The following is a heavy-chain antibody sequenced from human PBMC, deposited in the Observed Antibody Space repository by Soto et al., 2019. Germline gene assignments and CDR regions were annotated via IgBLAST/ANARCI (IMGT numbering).Heavy chain of an antibody. Sequence: SVKVSCKASGGTFSSYAISWVRQAPGQGLEWMGGIIPIFGTANYAQKFQGRVTITADKSTSTAYMGLSSLRSEDTAVYYCASPTRIAAAGTLRDYYYYYGMDVWGQGTTVTVSS. J-gene: IGHJ6*02. D-gene: IGHD6-13*01. CDR3: ASPTRIAAAGTLRDYYYYYGMDV. CDR2: IIPIFGTA. V-gene: IGHV1-69*06. CDR1: GGTFSSYA.